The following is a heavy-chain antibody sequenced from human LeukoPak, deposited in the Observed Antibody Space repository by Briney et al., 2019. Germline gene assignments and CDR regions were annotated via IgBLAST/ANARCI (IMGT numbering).Heavy chain of an antibody. CDR1: GYTFTGYY. CDR2: INPNSGGT. Sequence: GASVKVSCKASGYTFTGYYMHWVRQAPGQGLEWTGWINPNSGGTNYAQKFQGRVTMTRDTSISTAYMELSRLRSDDTAVYYCARVPKRYCSSTSCSYFDYWGQGTLVTVSS. J-gene: IGHJ4*02. D-gene: IGHD2-2*01. CDR3: ARVPKRYCSSTSCSYFDY. V-gene: IGHV1-2*02.